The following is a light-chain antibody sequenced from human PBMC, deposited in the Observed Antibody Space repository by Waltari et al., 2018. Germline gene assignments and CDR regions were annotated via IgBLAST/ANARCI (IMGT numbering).Light chain of an antibody. CDR1: QSVSTN. CDR2: GAS. Sequence: EPVMMQSPAPLSVSPGERATLFCRASQSVSTNLAWYQQRPGQAPRMLIYGASTRVTANPNRFSGSGSGTEFTLTISGLQSEDLALYYCQQYESWPRTFGQGSRVEFK. CDR3: QQYESWPRT. V-gene: IGKV3-15*01. J-gene: IGKJ1*01.